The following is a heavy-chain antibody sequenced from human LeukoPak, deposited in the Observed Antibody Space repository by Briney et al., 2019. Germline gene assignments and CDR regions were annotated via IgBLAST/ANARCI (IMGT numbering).Heavy chain of an antibody. J-gene: IGHJ6*03. CDR1: GGSISSYY. CDR2: IYYSGST. Sequence: SETLSLTCTVSGGSISSYYWSWIRQPPRQRLQWIRYIYYSGSTYYNPSLKSRVTISVDTSKNQFSLKLSSVTAADTAVYYCPREGLTMVRGFYYYYYMDVWGKGTTVTVSS. V-gene: IGHV4-59*12. CDR3: PREGLTMVRGFYYYYYMDV. D-gene: IGHD3-10*01.